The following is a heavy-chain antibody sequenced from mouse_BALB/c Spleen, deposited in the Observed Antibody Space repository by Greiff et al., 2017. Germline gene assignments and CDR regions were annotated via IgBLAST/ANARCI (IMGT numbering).Heavy chain of an antibody. CDR2: ISSGGSYT. J-gene: IGHJ4*01. D-gene: IGHD2-4*01. CDR1: GFTFSSYG. V-gene: IGHV5-6*01. Sequence: EVKLVESGGDLVKPGGSLKLSCAASGFTFSSYGMSWVRQTPDKRLEWVATISSGGSYTYYPDSVKGRFTISRDNAKNTLYLQMSSLKSEDTAMYYCARPRSTMITTDAMDYWGQGTSVTVSS. CDR3: ARPRSTMITTDAMDY.